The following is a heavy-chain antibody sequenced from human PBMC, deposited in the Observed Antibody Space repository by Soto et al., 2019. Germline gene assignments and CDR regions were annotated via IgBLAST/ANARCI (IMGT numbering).Heavy chain of an antibody. CDR3: AREKVAGRLYYFDY. V-gene: IGHV1-69*12. CDR2: IIPIFGTA. D-gene: IGHD6-19*01. Sequence: QVQLVQSGAEVKKPGSSVKVSCKASGGTFSSYAISWVRQAPGQGLEWMGGIIPIFGTANYAQKFQGRVTITADEXXSTAYRELSSLRSEDTAVYYWAREKVAGRLYYFDYWGQGTLVTVSS. CDR1: GGTFSSYA. J-gene: IGHJ4*02.